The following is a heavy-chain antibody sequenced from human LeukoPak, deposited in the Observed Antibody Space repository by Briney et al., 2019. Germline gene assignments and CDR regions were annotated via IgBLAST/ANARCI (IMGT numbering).Heavy chain of an antibody. CDR3: ARLLLDSGSYPGHDAFDT. J-gene: IGHJ3*02. CDR2: IYPGDSDT. D-gene: IGHD1-26*01. Sequence: GESLKISCKGSGYSFTSYWIGWVRQMPGKGLEWMGIIYPGDSDTRYSPSFQGQVTISADKSISTAYLQWSSLKASDTAMYYCARLLLDSGSYPGHDAFDTWGQGTMVTVSS. CDR1: GYSFTSYW. V-gene: IGHV5-51*01.